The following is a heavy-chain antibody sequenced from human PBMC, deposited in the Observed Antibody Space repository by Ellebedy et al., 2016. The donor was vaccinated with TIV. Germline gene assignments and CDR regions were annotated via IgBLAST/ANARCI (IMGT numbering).Heavy chain of an antibody. D-gene: IGHD3-10*01. J-gene: IGHJ3*02. CDR3: AKDQGKQLLWFGNDAFDI. V-gene: IGHV3-23*01. CDR1: GFSFSNYA. CDR2: ISGSGGTT. Sequence: GESLKISCAASGFSFSNYALSWVRQVPGKGLEWVSVISGSGGTTSYAGSVKGRFTISRDNSKNAMFLEMNGLRAEDTAVYYCAKDQGKQLLWFGNDAFDIWGQGTMVTV.